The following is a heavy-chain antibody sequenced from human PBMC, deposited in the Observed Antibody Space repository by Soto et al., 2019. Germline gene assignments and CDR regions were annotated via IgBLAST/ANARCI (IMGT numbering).Heavy chain of an antibody. D-gene: IGHD3-10*02. J-gene: IGHJ4*02. CDR3: ARDVRLPDY. CDR2: ISSTGETT. V-gene: IGHV3-48*01. Sequence: EVQLVESGGGLVPPGGSLRLSCAASGFTFSTYSMNWVRQAPGKGLEWVSFISSTGETTYYADSVKGRLTISRDNAKNSLFLQMNSLTAEDTAVYYCARDVRLPDYWGQGTLVTGSS. CDR1: GFTFSTYS.